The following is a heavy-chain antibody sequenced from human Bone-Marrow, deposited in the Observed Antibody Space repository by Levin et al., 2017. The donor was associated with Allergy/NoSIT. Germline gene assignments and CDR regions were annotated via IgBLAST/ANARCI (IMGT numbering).Heavy chain of an antibody. J-gene: IGHJ5*02. CDR2: ISTSSSYI. D-gene: IGHD6-19*01. CDR1: GFTFNRYT. V-gene: IGHV3-21*01. Sequence: PGGSLRLSCAASGFTFNRYTMNWVRQAPGKGLEWVSSISTSSSYIYYSDSVKGRFTISRDNRRNSLYLQMNSLRVEDTALYYCARVADHPGIAVGGTDTWGQGTLVTVSS. CDR3: ARVADHPGIAVGGTDT.